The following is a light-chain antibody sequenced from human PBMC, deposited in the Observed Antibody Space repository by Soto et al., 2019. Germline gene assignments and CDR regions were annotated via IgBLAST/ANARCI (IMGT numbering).Light chain of an antibody. CDR3: QQYDNWPWT. CDR1: QSVSSN. CDR2: SAS. Sequence: ETVMTQSPATLSVSPGGRATLXXXASQSVSSNLAWYQQKPGQAPRLLIYSASRRATGFPARFSGSGSGTDFTLTISSLQSEDFAVYYCQQYDNWPWTFGQGTKVDIK. J-gene: IGKJ1*01. V-gene: IGKV3-15*01.